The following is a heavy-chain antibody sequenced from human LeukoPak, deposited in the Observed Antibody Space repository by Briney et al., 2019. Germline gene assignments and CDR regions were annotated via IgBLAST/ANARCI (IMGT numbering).Heavy chain of an antibody. V-gene: IGHV4-39*07. J-gene: IGHJ4*02. D-gene: IGHD1-26*01. Sequence: PSETLSLTCTVSGGSISSSSYYWGWIRQPPGKGLEWIGSIYYSGNTYYNPSLKSRVTISVDTSKNPFSLTLNSVTAADTAVYYCARGGSLGGSYYWGQGTLVTVSS. CDR2: IYYSGNT. CDR3: ARGGSLGGSYY. CDR1: GGSISSSSYY.